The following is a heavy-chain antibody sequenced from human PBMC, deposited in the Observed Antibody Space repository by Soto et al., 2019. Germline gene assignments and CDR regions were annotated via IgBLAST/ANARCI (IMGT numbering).Heavy chain of an antibody. CDR1: GFTFSSYS. Sequence: PGGSLRLSCAASGFTFSSYSTNWVRQAPGKGLEWVSSISSSSSYIYYADSVKGRFTISRDNAKNSLYLQMNSLRAEDTAVYYCARGGSSSYPFDYWGQGTLVTVSS. CDR3: ARGGSSSYPFDY. V-gene: IGHV3-21*01. J-gene: IGHJ4*02. D-gene: IGHD6-6*01. CDR2: ISSSSSYI.